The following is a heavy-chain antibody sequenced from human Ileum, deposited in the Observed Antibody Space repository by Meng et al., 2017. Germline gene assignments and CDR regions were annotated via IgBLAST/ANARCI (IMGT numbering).Heavy chain of an antibody. CDR1: GGSVSSNIAA. V-gene: IGHV6-1*01. D-gene: IGHD3-3*01. CDR3: ASGSGSLDY. Sequence: QVQLPQSGPGLCKPSQPLSLTCAVSGGSVSSNIAAWNWIRQSPLRGLEWLGRTYYRSKWYSEYAVSVKSRISITPDTSKNQFSLQMNSVTPEDTAVYYCASGSGSLDYWGPGTLVTVSS. J-gene: IGHJ4*02. CDR2: TYYRSKWYS.